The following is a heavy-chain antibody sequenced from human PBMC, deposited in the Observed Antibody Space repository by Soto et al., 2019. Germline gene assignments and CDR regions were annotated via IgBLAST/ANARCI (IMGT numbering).Heavy chain of an antibody. V-gene: IGHV4-30-4*01. Sequence: SETLSVTCTVAGGSISSGDYYWRRNSQPPGKGLEWIGSIYYSGSTYYNPSLKSRVTISVDTSKNQFSLKLNSMTAADTAVYYCARHNYGSGSTYFDYWGQGTLVTVSS. CDR3: ARHNYGSGSTYFDY. D-gene: IGHD3-10*01. J-gene: IGHJ4*02. CDR1: GGSISSGDYY. CDR2: IYYSGST.